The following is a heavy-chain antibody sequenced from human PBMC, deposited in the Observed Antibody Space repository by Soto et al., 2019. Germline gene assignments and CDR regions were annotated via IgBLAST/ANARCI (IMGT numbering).Heavy chain of an antibody. CDR2: ISGSGGST. Sequence: GGSLRLSCAASGFTFSSYAMSWVRQAPGKGLEWVSAISGSGGSTYYADSVKGRFTISRDNSKNTLYLQMNSLRAEDTAVYYCAKDPEGYYYGSGSYYDYWGQGTLVTVSS. D-gene: IGHD3-10*01. CDR1: GFTFSSYA. CDR3: AKDPEGYYYGSGSYYDY. V-gene: IGHV3-23*01. J-gene: IGHJ4*02.